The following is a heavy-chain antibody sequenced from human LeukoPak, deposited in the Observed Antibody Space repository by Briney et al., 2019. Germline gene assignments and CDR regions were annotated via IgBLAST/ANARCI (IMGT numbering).Heavy chain of an antibody. V-gene: IGHV1-69*13. CDR2: IIPIFGTA. D-gene: IGHD3-10*01. Sequence: ASVKVSCKASGGTFSSYAISWVRQAPGQGLEWMGGIIPIFGTANYAQKFQGRVTITADESTSTAYMELSSLRSEGTAVYYCARLEPPYYGSFYWGQGTLVTVSS. J-gene: IGHJ4*02. CDR1: GGTFSSYA. CDR3: ARLEPPYYGSFY.